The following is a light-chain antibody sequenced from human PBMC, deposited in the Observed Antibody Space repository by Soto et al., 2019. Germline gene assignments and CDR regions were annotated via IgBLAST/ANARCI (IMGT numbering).Light chain of an antibody. CDR2: EVS. V-gene: IGLV2-14*01. J-gene: IGLJ1*01. CDR3: SSYTSSSTLGV. CDR1: SSDVGGYNY. Sequence: QSSLTHPASLSGSPGQSITISCTGTSSDVGGYNYVSWYQQHPGKAPKLMIYEVSNRPSGVSNRFSGSKSGNTASLTISGLQAEDEADYYCSSYTSSSTLGVFGTGTKVTVL.